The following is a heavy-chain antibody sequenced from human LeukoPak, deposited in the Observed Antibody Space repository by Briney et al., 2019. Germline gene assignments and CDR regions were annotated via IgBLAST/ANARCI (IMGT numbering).Heavy chain of an antibody. CDR1: GGSFSGYY. Sequence: SETLSLTCAVYGGSFSGYYWSWIRQPPGKGLEWIAEIDHSGRTSFNRSLKSRITTSVDTSKKHFSLKLSSVTAADTAVYYCARKGLTKPLSVAVDFGSWGQGTLVTVSS. J-gene: IGHJ4*02. CDR2: IDHSGRT. D-gene: IGHD6-19*01. CDR3: ARKGLTKPLSVAVDFGS. V-gene: IGHV4-34*01.